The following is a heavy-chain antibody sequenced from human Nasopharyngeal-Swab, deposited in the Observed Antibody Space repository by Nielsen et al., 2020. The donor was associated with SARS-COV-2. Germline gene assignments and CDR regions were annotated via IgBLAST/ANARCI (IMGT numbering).Heavy chain of an antibody. D-gene: IGHD6-13*01. CDR2: ISSSSSTI. CDR3: ARGLNPSYSRAFDY. V-gene: IGHV3-48*04. Sequence: VRQAPGKGLEWVSYISSSSSTIYYTDSVKGRFTISRDNAKNSLYLQMNSLRAEDTAVYYCARGLNPSYSRAFDYWGRGTLVTVSS. J-gene: IGHJ4*02.